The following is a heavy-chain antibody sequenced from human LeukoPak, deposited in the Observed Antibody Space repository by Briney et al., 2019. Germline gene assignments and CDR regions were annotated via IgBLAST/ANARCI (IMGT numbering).Heavy chain of an antibody. CDR1: GFSFSSYS. J-gene: IGHJ4*02. V-gene: IGHV3-48*01. CDR3: ARDPHSLDY. Sequence: GGSLRLSCTASGFSFSSYSMSWVRQAPGKGLEWVAYIAYTGTIHYADSVRGRFAISRDNAKSSLFLQLNSRRAEDTAVYYCARDPHSLDYWGQGTLVTVSS. CDR2: IAYTGTI.